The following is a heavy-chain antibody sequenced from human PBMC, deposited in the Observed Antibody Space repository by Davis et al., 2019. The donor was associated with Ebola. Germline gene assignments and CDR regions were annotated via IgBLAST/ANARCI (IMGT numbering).Heavy chain of an antibody. CDR2: INPNDGRT. J-gene: IGHJ4*02. Sequence: ASVKVSCKASGYTFTNYYMHWVRQAPGQGLEWMGMINPNDGRTIYAQKFQGRVTITRDTSASTAYMELSSLRSEDTAVYYCAILLWFGELLFPFDYWGQGTLVTVSS. V-gene: IGHV1-46*01. D-gene: IGHD3-10*01. CDR3: AILLWFGELLFPFDY. CDR1: GYTFTNYY.